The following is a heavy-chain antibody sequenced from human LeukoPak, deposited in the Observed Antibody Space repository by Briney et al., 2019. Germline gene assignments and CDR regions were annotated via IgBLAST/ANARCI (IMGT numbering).Heavy chain of an antibody. Sequence: ASVKVSCKASGYTFTSYDINWVRQATGYGLEWMGWMNPNSGNTGYAQKFQGRVTMTRNTSISTAYMELSSLRSEDTAVYYCARAEWGSSWYRVGDYWGQGTLVTVSS. V-gene: IGHV1-8*01. CDR3: ARAEWGSSWYRVGDY. CDR1: GYTFTSYD. D-gene: IGHD6-13*01. J-gene: IGHJ4*02. CDR2: MNPNSGNT.